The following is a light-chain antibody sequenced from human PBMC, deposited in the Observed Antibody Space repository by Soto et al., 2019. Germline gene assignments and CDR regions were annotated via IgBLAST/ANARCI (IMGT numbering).Light chain of an antibody. Sequence: QSVLTQPPSASGTPGQRVTISCSGSSSNIGSNTVNWYQQLPGTAPKLLIYNNKQRPSGVPDRISGSKSGTSASLANSGRQSEDEADYYCAAWDDSLNGYVFGTGTKVTVL. V-gene: IGLV1-44*01. CDR2: NNK. CDR3: AAWDDSLNGYV. CDR1: SSNIGSNT. J-gene: IGLJ1*01.